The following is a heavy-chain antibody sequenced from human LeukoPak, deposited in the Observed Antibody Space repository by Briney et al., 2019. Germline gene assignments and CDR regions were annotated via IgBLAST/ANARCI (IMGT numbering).Heavy chain of an antibody. CDR2: ISSRSSHI. CDR1: GFTFSSYT. J-gene: IGHJ6*02. Sequence: PGGSLRLSCAASGFTFSSYTLNWVRQAPGKGLEWVSSISSRSSHIYYADPVKGRFTISRDNAKNSLYLQMNSLRGEDTAVYFCARDGSAYDYYYYGMDVWGQGTTVTVSS. CDR3: ARDGSAYDYYYYGMDV. V-gene: IGHV3-21*01. D-gene: IGHD5-12*01.